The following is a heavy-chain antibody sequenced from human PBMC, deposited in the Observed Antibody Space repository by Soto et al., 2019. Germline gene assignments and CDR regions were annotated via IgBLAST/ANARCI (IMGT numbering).Heavy chain of an antibody. D-gene: IGHD6-19*01. CDR3: SRGLWQWLFDY. V-gene: IGHV1-46*03. Sequence: QVQLVQSGAEVKKPGASVMVSCRASGYTFTTHYRHWVRQAPGQGLERLGMIDPRGGATTYAQKFLGRVTITRDTSTTTVYMELSSLRPEDTAGYSCSRGLWQWLFDYWGQGTLVTVSS. CDR2: IDPRGGAT. CDR1: GYTFTTHY. J-gene: IGHJ4*02.